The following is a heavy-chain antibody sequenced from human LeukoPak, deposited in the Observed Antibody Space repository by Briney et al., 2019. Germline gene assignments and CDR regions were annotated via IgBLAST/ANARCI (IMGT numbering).Heavy chain of an antibody. CDR1: GGSISSSSYY. V-gene: IGHV4-30-4*08. Sequence: SETLSLTCTVSGGSISSSSYYWGWIRQPPGKGLEWIGYIYYSGSTHYNPSLESRITISADTSQNQFSLKLSSVTAADTAVYYCARVAGGYDLDYWGQGTLVTVSS. CDR3: ARVAGGYDLDY. J-gene: IGHJ4*02. CDR2: IYYSGST. D-gene: IGHD5-12*01.